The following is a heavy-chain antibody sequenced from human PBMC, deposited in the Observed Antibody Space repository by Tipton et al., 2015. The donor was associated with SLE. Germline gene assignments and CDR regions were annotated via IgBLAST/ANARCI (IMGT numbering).Heavy chain of an antibody. V-gene: IGHV1-2*06. CDR1: GYTFTGYY. CDR2: INPNSGGT. J-gene: IGHJ4*02. Sequence: QLVQSGAEVKKPGASVKVSCKASGYTFTGYYMHWVRQAPGQGLEWMGRINPNSGGTNYAQKFQGRVTMTRDTSISTAYMELSRLRSDDTAVYYCARDRDSSSLDFKYYFDYWGQGTLVTVSS. CDR3: ARDRDSSSLDFKYYFDY. D-gene: IGHD6-6*01.